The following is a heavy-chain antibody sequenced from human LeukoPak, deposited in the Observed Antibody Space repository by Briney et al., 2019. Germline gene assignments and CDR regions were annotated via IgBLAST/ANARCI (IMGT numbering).Heavy chain of an antibody. Sequence: GGSLRLSCAASGFTFSSYAMHWVRQAPGKGLEYVSAISSNGGSTYYANSVKGRFTISRDNSKNTLYLQMGSLRAEDMAVYYCARDRVVIRYYYYYYYMDVWGKGTTVTVSS. D-gene: IGHD2-15*01. J-gene: IGHJ6*03. V-gene: IGHV3-64*01. CDR1: GFTFSSYA. CDR3: ARDRVVIRYYYYYYYMDV. CDR2: ISSNGGST.